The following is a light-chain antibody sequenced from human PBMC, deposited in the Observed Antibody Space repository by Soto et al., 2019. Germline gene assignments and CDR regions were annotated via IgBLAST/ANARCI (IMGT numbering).Light chain of an antibody. V-gene: IGKV1-13*02. CDR2: HAS. J-gene: IGKJ5*01. Sequence: QLAQSPSSLSACVGDRVTITCQASQDISNYLNWYQQKPGTAPKLLIYHASTLESGVPSRFSGSGPGTHFTLTISSLQPEDFATYYCQQLHGYPITFGQGTRLEIK. CDR3: QQLHGYPIT. CDR1: QDISNY.